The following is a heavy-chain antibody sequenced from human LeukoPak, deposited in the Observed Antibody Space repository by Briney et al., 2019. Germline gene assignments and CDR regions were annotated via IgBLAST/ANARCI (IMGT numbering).Heavy chain of an antibody. J-gene: IGHJ4*02. Sequence: SETLSLTCAVYGGSFSGYYWSWIRQPPGKGLEWIGEINHSGSTNYNPSLKSRVTISVDTSKNQFSLKLSSVTAADTAVYYCASRRSYYGSGSYYLYYFDYWGQGTLVTVSS. CDR1: GGSFSGYY. V-gene: IGHV4-34*01. D-gene: IGHD3-10*01. CDR2: INHSGST. CDR3: ASRRSYYGSGSYYLYYFDY.